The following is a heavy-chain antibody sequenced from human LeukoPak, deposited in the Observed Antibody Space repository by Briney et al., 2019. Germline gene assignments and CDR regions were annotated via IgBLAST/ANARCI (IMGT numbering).Heavy chain of an antibody. CDR3: ARGQEFDDGVFDS. V-gene: IGHV3-74*01. CDR2: INSDGSDT. Sequence: GGSLRLSCAASGFTFSSYWMYWVRQAPGKGLVWVSRINSDGSDTSYADSVQGRFTISRDNAKNTLYLQMNSLRVEDTAIYYCARGQEFDDGVFDSWGQGTLVTVSS. D-gene: IGHD1-1*01. J-gene: IGHJ4*02. CDR1: GFTFSSYW.